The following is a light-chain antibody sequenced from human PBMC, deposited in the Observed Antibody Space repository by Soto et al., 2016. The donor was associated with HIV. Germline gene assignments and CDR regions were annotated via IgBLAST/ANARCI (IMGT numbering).Light chain of an antibody. CDR1: KLGEEY. V-gene: IGLV3-1*01. CDR2: QDN. Sequence: SYELTQPPSESVSPGQTASITCSGDKLGEEYVCWYQQKSGQSPLLVAYQDNKRPSGIPERFSGSNSGNTATLTISGTQAMDEADYFCQAWDSSTVVFGGGTKLTVL. CDR3: QAWDSSTVV. J-gene: IGLJ2*01.